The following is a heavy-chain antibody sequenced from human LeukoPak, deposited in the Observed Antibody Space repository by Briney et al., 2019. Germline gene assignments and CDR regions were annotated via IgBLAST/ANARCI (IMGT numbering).Heavy chain of an antibody. CDR3: AGDSHYDSSGYYLDS. D-gene: IGHD3-22*01. CDR2: ISRSGSS. CDR1: GGSINSGGYH. Sequence: KPSQTLSLTCTVSGGSINSGGYHWSWIRQYPGKGLEWIGYISRSGSSYYNPSLKSRVTISLGTSNNQFSLQLSSLTAADTALYYCAGDSHYDSSGYYLDSWGPGTLVTVSS. V-gene: IGHV4-31*03. J-gene: IGHJ4*02.